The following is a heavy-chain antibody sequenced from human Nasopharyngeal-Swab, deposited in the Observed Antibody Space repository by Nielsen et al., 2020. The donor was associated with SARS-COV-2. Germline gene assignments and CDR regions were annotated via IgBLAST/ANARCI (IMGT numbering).Heavy chain of an antibody. CDR3: ARGTSTSPGVDY. Sequence: GGSLRLSCAASGFTFSSFGMHWVRPVPGKGLEWVAFIAHDASNEYYGDSVKGRFTISRENAKNSLYLQMNSLIAEDTAVYFCARGTSTSPGVDYWGQGILVTVSS. V-gene: IGHV3-30*03. J-gene: IGHJ4*02. D-gene: IGHD7-27*01. CDR2: IAHDASNE. CDR1: GFTFSSFG.